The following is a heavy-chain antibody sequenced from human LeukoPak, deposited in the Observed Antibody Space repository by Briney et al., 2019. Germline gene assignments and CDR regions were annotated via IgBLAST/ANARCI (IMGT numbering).Heavy chain of an antibody. CDR3: ARRNHGEWGITMVRGEGPNMDV. J-gene: IGHJ6*03. CDR1: GGSISSYY. D-gene: IGHD3-10*01. V-gene: IGHV4-59*01. Sequence: PSETLSLTCTVSGGSISSYYWSWIRQPPGKGLEWIGYIYYSGSTNYNPSLKSRVTISVDTSKNQFSLKLSSVTAADTAVYYCARRNHGEWGITMVRGEGPNMDVWGKGTTVTISS. CDR2: IYYSGST.